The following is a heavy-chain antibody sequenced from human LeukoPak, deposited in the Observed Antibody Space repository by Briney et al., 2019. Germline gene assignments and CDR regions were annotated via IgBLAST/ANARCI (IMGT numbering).Heavy chain of an antibody. Sequence: GASVKVSCKASGYTFTDYYIHWVRQATGQGLEWMGWINPKGGGTNYAQKFQGRVSMTRDTSISTAYMELSSLGFDDTAVYSCARAGGGLDYWGQGTLVTVSS. CDR1: GYTFTDYY. CDR2: INPKGGGT. V-gene: IGHV1-2*02. D-gene: IGHD3-10*01. J-gene: IGHJ4*02. CDR3: ARAGGGLDY.